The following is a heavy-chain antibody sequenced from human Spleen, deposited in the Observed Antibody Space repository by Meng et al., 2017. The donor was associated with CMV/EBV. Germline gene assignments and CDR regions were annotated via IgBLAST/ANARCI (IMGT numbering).Heavy chain of an antibody. Sequence: GSLRLSCTVSGGSISSHYWSWVRQPPGKGLEYIGYIYHTGNTNYNPSLKSRVTISIDTSKNQFSLRLTSVTAADTAVYYCARQTFDIWGQGKMVTVSS. V-gene: IGHV4-59*11. CDR2: IYHTGNT. CDR3: ARQTFDI. CDR1: GGSISSHY. J-gene: IGHJ3*02.